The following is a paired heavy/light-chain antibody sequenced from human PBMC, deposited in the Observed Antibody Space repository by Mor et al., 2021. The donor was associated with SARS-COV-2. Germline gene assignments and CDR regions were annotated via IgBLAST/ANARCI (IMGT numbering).Heavy chain of an antibody. Sequence: EVQLLESGGGLVQPGGSLRLSCAASGFTFSNYAMGWVRQAPGRGLEWVSAISGSGSRTYYADSVKGRFTISRDNSKNTLFLQMSSLRAEDTAVYYCAKDWQSGDSSGYPNDYWGQGTLVTVSS. CDR3: AKDWQSGDSSGYPNDY. CDR1: GFTFSNYA. J-gene: IGHJ4*02. D-gene: IGHD3-22*01. V-gene: IGHV3-23*01. CDR2: ISGSGSRT.
Light chain of an antibody. CDR2: GAS. Sequence: DIQMTQSPSSLSASVGDRVTITCRASQGISNYLAWFQQKPGKAPKSLIFGASSLQSGVPSRFSGSGSGTDFTLTISSLQPEDFATYYCQQYNSYPYTFGQGTKLEIK. CDR3: QQYNSYPYT. V-gene: IGKV1-16*01. J-gene: IGKJ2*01. CDR1: QGISNY.